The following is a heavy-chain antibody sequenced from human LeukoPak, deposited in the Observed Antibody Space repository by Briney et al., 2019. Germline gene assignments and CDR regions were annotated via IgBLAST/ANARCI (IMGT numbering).Heavy chain of an antibody. CDR2: IYPGDSDT. D-gene: IGHD5-18*01. CDR3: ASSHTAMATGKLTLTL. V-gene: IGHV5-51*01. CDR1: GYSFTSYW. J-gene: IGHJ4*02. Sequence: GESLKISCKGSGYSFTSYWIGWVRQMPGKGLEWMGIIYPGDSDTRYSPSFQGQVTISADKSISTAYLQWSSLKASDTAMYYCASSHTAMATGKLTLTLWGQGTLVTVSS.